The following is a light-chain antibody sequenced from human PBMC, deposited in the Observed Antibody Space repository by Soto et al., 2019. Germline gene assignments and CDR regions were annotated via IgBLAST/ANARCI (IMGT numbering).Light chain of an antibody. J-gene: IGKJ1*01. Sequence: EIVLTQSPGTLSVSQGERASLSCRASQSVSINLAWYQQKPGQAPRLLIYGASTRATGIPARFSGSGSGTEFTLSINSLQSEDFAVYYCQQYNNWPPTFGQGTKVDIK. V-gene: IGKV3-15*01. CDR3: QQYNNWPPT. CDR2: GAS. CDR1: QSVSIN.